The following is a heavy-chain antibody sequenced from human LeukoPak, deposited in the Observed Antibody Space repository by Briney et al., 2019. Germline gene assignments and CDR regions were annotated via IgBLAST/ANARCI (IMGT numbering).Heavy chain of an antibody. V-gene: IGHV3-15*01. J-gene: IGHJ4*02. D-gene: IGHD3-10*01. CDR2: IKSKTSGGTT. CDR3: TCGSGTTDFDY. CDR1: GFTFSNDW. Sequence: PGGSLRLSCAASGFTFSNDWMSWVRQAPGKGPEWVGRIKSKTSGGTTDYAAPVKDRFTISRDDSKNTVYLQMNSLKTEDTAVYYCTCGSGTTDFDYWGQGTLVTVSS.